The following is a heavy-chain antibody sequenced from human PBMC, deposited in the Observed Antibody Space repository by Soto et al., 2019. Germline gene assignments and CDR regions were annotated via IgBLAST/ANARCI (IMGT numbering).Heavy chain of an antibody. V-gene: IGHV3-30*03. Sequence: QVPLVESGGGVVQPGRSLRLSSAASGFPFTTYGMHWVREGPGKGLEWVAVISYDGSNKYYADSVKGRFTISRDNSKNTLYLQMNSLRPEDTALYYCVGGQYYSDYRGQGTLVTVSS. CDR2: ISYDGSNK. CDR1: GFPFTTYG. J-gene: IGHJ4*02. CDR3: VGGQYYSDY. D-gene: IGHD3-10*01.